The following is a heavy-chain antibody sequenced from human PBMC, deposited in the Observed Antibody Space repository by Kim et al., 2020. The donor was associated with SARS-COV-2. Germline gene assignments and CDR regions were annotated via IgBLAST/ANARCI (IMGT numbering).Heavy chain of an antibody. D-gene: IGHD3-16*01. V-gene: IGHV1-8*01. J-gene: IGHJ4*02. Sequence: ASVKVSCKASGYTFTSYDINWVRQATGQGLEWMGWMNPNSGNTGYAQKFQGRVTMTRNTSISTAYMELSSLRSEDTAVYYCARGPFVRLGSFSPSDYWGQGTLVTVSS. CDR2: MNPNSGNT. CDR1: GYTFTSYD. CDR3: ARGPFVRLGSFSPSDY.